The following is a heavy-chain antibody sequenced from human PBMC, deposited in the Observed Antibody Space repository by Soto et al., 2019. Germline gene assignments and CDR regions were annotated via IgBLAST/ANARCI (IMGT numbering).Heavy chain of an antibody. D-gene: IGHD3-3*01. CDR2: IYYSGST. J-gene: IGHJ6*02. V-gene: IGHV4-59*01. Sequence: SETLSLTCTVSGGSISSYYWIWIRQPPGKGLEWIGYIYYSGSTNYNPSLKSRVTISVDTSKNQFSLKLSSVTAADTAVYYCARLDFWSGYYSYYGMDVWGQGTTVTVSS. CDR1: GGSISSYY. CDR3: ARLDFWSGYYSYYGMDV.